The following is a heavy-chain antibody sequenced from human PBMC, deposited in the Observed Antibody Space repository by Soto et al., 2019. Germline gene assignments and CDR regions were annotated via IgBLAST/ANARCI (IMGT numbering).Heavy chain of an antibody. D-gene: IGHD2-2*01. J-gene: IGHJ4*02. CDR3: ARVRYCSSTSCYGGPLGY. CDR2: IYYSGST. CDR1: GGSISSSSYY. Sequence: SETLSLTCTVSGGSISSSSYYWGWIRQPPGKGLEWIGIIYYSGSTYYSPSLKSQVTISVDTSKNQFSLRLSSVTAADTAVYFCARVRYCSSTSCYGGPLGYWGQGTLVTVSS. V-gene: IGHV4-39*01.